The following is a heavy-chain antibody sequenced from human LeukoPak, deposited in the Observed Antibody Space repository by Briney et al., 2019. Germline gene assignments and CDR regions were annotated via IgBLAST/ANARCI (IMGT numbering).Heavy chain of an antibody. CDR2: ISGSGDST. CDR3: AELGITMIGGV. J-gene: IGHJ6*04. CDR1: AFTFSSYG. Sequence: PGGTLRLSCAVSAFTFSSYGMSWVRQAPGKGLEWVSTISGSGDSTYYADSVKGRFTISRDNAKNSLYLQMNSLRAEDTAVYYCAELGITMIGGVWGKGTTVTISS. D-gene: IGHD3-10*02. V-gene: IGHV3-23*01.